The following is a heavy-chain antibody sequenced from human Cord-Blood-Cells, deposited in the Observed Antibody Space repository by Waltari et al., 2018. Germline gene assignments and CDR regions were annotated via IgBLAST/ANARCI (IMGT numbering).Heavy chain of an antibody. D-gene: IGHD2-2*02. CDR3: ARDGSVPAAIGWFDP. CDR2: IYHSGST. CDR1: GYSISSGYY. V-gene: IGHV4-38-2*02. Sequence: QVQLQESGPGLVKPSETLSLTCTVSGYSISSGYYWGWIRQPPGKGLEWIGSIYHSGSTYYNPSLKSRVTISVDTSKNQFSLKLSSVTAADTAVYYCARDGSVPAAIGWFDPWGQGTLVNVSS. J-gene: IGHJ5*02.